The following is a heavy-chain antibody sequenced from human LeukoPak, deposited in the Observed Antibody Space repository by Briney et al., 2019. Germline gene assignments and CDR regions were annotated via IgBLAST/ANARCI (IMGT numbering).Heavy chain of an antibody. CDR1: GYTFTSYG. CDR2: ISAYNGNT. V-gene: IGHV1-18*01. D-gene: IGHD2-2*01. Sequence: GASVKVSCKASGYTFTSYGISWVRQAPGQGLEWMGWISAYNGNTNYAQKLQGRVTMTTDTSTSTAYMELRRLRSDDTAVYYCAIEGYCSSTSCYAGNYYYYYGMDVWGQGTTVTVSS. CDR3: AIEGYCSSTSCYAGNYYYYYGMDV. J-gene: IGHJ6*01.